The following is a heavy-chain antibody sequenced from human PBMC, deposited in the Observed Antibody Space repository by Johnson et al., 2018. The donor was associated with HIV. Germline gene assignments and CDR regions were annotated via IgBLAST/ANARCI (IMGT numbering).Heavy chain of an antibody. CDR1: RFQFADYG. CDR3: VRVSLGYSYGYDAFDI. D-gene: IGHD5-18*01. J-gene: IGHJ3*02. V-gene: IGHV3-30*14. CDR2: ISYDGSNK. Sequence: QVQLVESGGGVLRPGTSLRLSCEGFRFQFADYGLSWVRQAPGKGLEWVAVISYDGSNKYYAESVKGRFTISRDNSKNTLYLQMSSLRTEDTAVYYCVRVSLGYSYGYDAFDIWGQGTMVTVSS.